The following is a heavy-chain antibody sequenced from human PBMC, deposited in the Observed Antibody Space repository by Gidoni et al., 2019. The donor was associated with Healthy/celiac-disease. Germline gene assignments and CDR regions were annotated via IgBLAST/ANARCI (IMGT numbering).Heavy chain of an antibody. D-gene: IGHD1-26*01. CDR3: ARVGATEAFLDY. J-gene: IGHJ4*02. Sequence: EVQLVESGGGLVQPGGSLRLSWAASGFTSSSYEMNWVRQAPGKGLVWVSYISSRGSTIYYAASVKGRFTISRDNAKNSLYLQLNSLRAADTAVYYCARVGATEAFLDYWGQGTLVTVSS. CDR1: GFTSSSYE. CDR2: ISSRGSTI. V-gene: IGHV3-48*03.